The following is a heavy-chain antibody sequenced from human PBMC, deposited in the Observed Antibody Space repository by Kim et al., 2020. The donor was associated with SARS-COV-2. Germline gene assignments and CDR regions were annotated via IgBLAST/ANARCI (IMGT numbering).Heavy chain of an antibody. D-gene: IGHD3-3*01. CDR2: AYYSGNN. CDR3: ARCTLFGVVIN. J-gene: IGHJ4*02. CDR1: GGSVSTISYY. V-gene: IGHV4-61*01. Sequence: SETLSLTCTVSGGSVSTISYYWTWLRQPPGKGLEWIGYAYYSGNNNYNPSLKSRVAISLDTSSDQFSLNLTSVTTADTAVYYCARCTLFGVVINWGQGTLITVSS.